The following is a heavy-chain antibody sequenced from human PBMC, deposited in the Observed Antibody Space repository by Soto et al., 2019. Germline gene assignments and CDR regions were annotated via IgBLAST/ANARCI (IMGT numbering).Heavy chain of an antibody. V-gene: IGHV3-48*03. CDR1: GFTFSSYE. CDR3: AIDGGSGSYYYYGMDV. D-gene: IGHD1-26*01. J-gene: IGHJ6*02. Sequence: GGSLRLSCAASGFTFSSYEMNWVRQAPGKGLEWVSYISSSGSTIYYADSVKGRFTISRDNAKNSLYLQMNSLRAEDTAVYCCAIDGGSGSYYYYGMDVWGQGTTVTVSS. CDR2: ISSSGSTI.